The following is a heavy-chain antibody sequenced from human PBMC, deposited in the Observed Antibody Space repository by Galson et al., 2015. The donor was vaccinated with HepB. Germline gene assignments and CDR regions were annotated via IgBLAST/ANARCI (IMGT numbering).Heavy chain of an antibody. V-gene: IGHV1-46*01. Sequence: SVKVSCKASGYTFTSYHMHWVRQAPGQGLEWMGIINPSGGSTSYAQKFQGRVTMTRDTSTSTVYMELSSLRSEDTAVYYCATGILSQVPYFDYWGQGTLVTVSS. CDR3: ATGILSQVPYFDY. CDR2: INPSGGST. D-gene: IGHD2-15*01. J-gene: IGHJ4*02. CDR1: GYTFTSYH.